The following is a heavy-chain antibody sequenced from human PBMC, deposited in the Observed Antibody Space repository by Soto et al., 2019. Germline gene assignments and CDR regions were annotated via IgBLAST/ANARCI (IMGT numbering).Heavy chain of an antibody. CDR1: GGSISSGDYY. D-gene: IGHD3-10*01. CDR3: ARDNPGFGELPLLD. J-gene: IGHJ4*02. V-gene: IGHV4-30-4*01. Sequence: PSETLSLTCTVSGGSISSGDYYWSWIRQPPGKGLEWIGYIYYSGSTYYNPSLKSRVTISVDTSKNQFSLKLSSVTAADTAVYYCARDNPGFGELPLLDWGQGTLVTGSS. CDR2: IYYSGST.